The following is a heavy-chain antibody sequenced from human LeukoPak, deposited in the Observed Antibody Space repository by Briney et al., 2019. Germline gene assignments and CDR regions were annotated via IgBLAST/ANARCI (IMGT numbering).Heavy chain of an antibody. CDR2: IYYSGST. D-gene: IGHD5-12*01. J-gene: IGHJ6*03. CDR1: DGSISSSSYY. V-gene: IGHV4-39*07. CDR3: ARTTEGYAGGPGYSYYYYMDV. Sequence: SEALSLPCTVSDGSISSSSYYGGWIRQPPGQGLEWIGIIYYSGSTYYNPSLKSRVTISVDTSKNHVSLKLRSVTAADTAVYYCARTTEGYAGGPGYSYYYYMDVWGKGTTVTISS.